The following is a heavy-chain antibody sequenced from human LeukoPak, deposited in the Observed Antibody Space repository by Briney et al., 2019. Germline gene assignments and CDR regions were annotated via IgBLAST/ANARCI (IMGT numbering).Heavy chain of an antibody. CDR1: GFTVSDNY. Sequence: GGSLRLSCAASGFTVSDNYMSWVRQAPGKGLEWVANIKQDGSEKYYVDSVKGRFTISRDNAKNSLYLQMNSLRAEDTAVYYCARGSSAAFDIWGQGTMVTVSS. V-gene: IGHV3-7*01. J-gene: IGHJ3*02. CDR3: ARGSSAAFDI. D-gene: IGHD6-6*01. CDR2: IKQDGSEK.